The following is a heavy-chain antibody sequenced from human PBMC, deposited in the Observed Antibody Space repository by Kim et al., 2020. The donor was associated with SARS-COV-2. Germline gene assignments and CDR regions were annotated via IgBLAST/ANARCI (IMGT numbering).Heavy chain of an antibody. J-gene: IGHJ4*02. CDR3: ARVGATTPTAPFDY. V-gene: IGHV4-61*05. Sequence: NPSLKSRVTISVDKSKNQFSLKLGSVTAADTAVYYCARVGATTPTAPFDYWGQGTLVTVSS. D-gene: IGHD1-26*01.